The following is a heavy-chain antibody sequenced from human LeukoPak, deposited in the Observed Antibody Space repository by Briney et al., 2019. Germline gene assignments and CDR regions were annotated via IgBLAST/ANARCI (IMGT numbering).Heavy chain of an antibody. D-gene: IGHD6-19*01. CDR1: GGTFSSYA. J-gene: IGHJ6*02. CDR3: ASLVAVAGATGYYYYGMDV. Sequence: GASVKVSCKASGGTFSSYAISWVRQAPGQGLEWMGWINPNSGGTNYAQKFQGRVTMTRDTSISTAYMELSRLRSDDTAVYYCASLVAVAGATGYYYYGMDVWGQGTTVTVSS. CDR2: INPNSGGT. V-gene: IGHV1-2*02.